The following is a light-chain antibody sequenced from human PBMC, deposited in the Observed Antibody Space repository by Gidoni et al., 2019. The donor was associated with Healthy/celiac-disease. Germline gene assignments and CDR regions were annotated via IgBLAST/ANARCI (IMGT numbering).Light chain of an antibody. CDR3: QQSYSTPMCS. CDR2: AAS. CDR1: QSIRSY. V-gene: IGKV1-39*01. J-gene: IGKJ2*04. Sequence: DFQMTQSPSSLSASVGYRVTITCRASQSIRSYLNWYQQKPGKAPKRLIYAASSLQSGVPSRFRGRGSGTEFTLTIRSLQPEDFAKYYCQQSYSTPMCSFGQGTKLEIK.